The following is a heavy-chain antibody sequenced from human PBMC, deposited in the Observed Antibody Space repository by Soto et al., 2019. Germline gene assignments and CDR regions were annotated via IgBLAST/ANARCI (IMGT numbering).Heavy chain of an antibody. D-gene: IGHD3-3*01. CDR3: ARVGWGVVILNKYYYYGMDV. CDR1: GGSISSGGYY. V-gene: IGHV4-31*03. Sequence: SETLSLTCTVSGGSISSGGYYWSWIRQHPGKGLEWIGYIYYSGSTYYNPSLKSRVTISVDTSKNQFSLKLSSVTAADTAVYYCARVGWGVVILNKYYYYGMDVWGQGTTVTVSS. J-gene: IGHJ6*02. CDR2: IYYSGST.